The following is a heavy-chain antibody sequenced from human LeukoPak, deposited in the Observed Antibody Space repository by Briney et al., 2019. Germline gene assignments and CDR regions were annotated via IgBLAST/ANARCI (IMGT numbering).Heavy chain of an antibody. J-gene: IGHJ3*01. V-gene: IGHV3-23*01. D-gene: IGHD1-26*01. Sequence: GGSLTLSCAASGFTFSSYGMHWVRQAPGKGLEWVSAISGSGGSTYYADSVKGRFTISRHNSKNTLYLKMNSLRAEDTAVYYCARQPGIVGAIVWGQGTMVTVSS. CDR3: ARQPGIVGAIV. CDR1: GFTFSSYG. CDR2: ISGSGGST.